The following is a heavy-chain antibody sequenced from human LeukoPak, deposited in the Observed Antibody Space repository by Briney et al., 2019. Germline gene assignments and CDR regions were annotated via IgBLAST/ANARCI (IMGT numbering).Heavy chain of an antibody. V-gene: IGHV3-23*01. CDR2: ISGSGGST. CDR3: AKGSVATKYYYYGMDV. CDR1: GFTFSSYA. D-gene: IGHD5-12*01. J-gene: IGHJ6*02. Sequence: GGSLRLSCAASGFTFSSYAMSWVRQAPGKGREWVSAISGSGGSTYYADSVKGRFTISRDNSKNTLYLQMNSLRAEDTAVYYCAKGSVATKYYYYGMDVWGQGTTVTVSS.